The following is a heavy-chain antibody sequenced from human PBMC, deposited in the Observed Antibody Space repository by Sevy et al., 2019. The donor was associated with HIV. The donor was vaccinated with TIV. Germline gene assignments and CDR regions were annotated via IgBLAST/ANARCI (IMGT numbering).Heavy chain of an antibody. D-gene: IGHD3-9*01. CDR2: ISSSSSYI. CDR3: ARGRYFDWLSHFDY. CDR1: GFTFSSYS. J-gene: IGHJ4*02. V-gene: IGHV3-21*01. Sequence: GGSLRLSCAASGFTFSSYSMNWVRQAPGKGLEWVSSISSSSSYIYYTDSVKGRFTISRDNAKNSLYLQMNSLRAEDTAVYYCARGRYFDWLSHFDYWGQGTLVTVSS.